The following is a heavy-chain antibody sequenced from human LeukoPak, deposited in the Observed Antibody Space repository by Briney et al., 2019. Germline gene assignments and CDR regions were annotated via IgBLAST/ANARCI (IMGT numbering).Heavy chain of an antibody. J-gene: IGHJ4*02. CDR3: VRGGTYCDSTCKGADY. Sequence: GGSLRLSCAASGFTFRSFSMNWVRQAPGKGLEWVSAIDSSTTRIYYANSVRGRFTISRDNAKNPLDLQMNSLRAEDTAVYYCVRGGTYCDSTCKGADYWGQGTLVAVSS. CDR2: IDSSTTRI. D-gene: IGHD2/OR15-2a*01. V-gene: IGHV3-21*01. CDR1: GFTFRSFS.